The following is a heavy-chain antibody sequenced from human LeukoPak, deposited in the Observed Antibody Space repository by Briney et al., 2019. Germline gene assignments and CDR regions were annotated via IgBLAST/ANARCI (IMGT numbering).Heavy chain of an antibody. CDR1: GYTFTGYY. D-gene: IGHD5-18*01. Sequence: ASVKVSCKASGYTFTGYYMHWVRQAPGQGLEWMGWINPNSGGTNYAQEFQGRVTMTRDTSISTAYMELSRLRSDDTAVYYCARELSGGYSYGYDYWGQGTLVTVSS. CDR3: ARELSGGYSYGYDY. CDR2: INPNSGGT. V-gene: IGHV1-2*02. J-gene: IGHJ4*02.